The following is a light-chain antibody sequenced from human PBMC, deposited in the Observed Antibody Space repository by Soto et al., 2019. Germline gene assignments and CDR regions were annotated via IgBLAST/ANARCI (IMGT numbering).Light chain of an antibody. Sequence: QSALTQPASVSGSPGQSITISCTGTSSDVGVYNYVSWYQQHPGKAPKLMIYDVSNRPSGVSNRFSGSKSGNTASLTISGLQAEDEADYYCSSYTSSSPYVFGTGTKLTVL. J-gene: IGLJ1*01. CDR3: SSYTSSSPYV. V-gene: IGLV2-14*01. CDR2: DVS. CDR1: SSDVGVYNY.